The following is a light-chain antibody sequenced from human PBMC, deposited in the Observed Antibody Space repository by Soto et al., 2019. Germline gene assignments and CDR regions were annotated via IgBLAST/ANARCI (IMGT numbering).Light chain of an antibody. Sequence: QSALTQPASVSGSPGQSITVSCTGTSSDVGSYNLVSWYQQHPGKAPKVMIYEVSKRPSGVSNRFSGSKSGNTAPLTISGLQAEDEADYYCCSYAGINTYVLFGGGTKLTVL. J-gene: IGLJ2*01. CDR3: CSYAGINTYVL. CDR2: EVS. V-gene: IGLV2-23*02. CDR1: SSDVGSYNL.